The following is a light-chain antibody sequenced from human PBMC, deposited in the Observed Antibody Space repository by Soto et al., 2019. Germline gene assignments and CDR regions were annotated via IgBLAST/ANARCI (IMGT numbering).Light chain of an antibody. Sequence: EIVLTQSPGTLSLSPGERATLSCRASQSIASSYLAWFQQKTGQAPRLLIYGASSRATGIPDRFSGSGSRTDFTLTVTRLEPEDFAVYYCQQYGSSPRFTFGPGTKVDIK. CDR1: QSIASSY. CDR3: QQYGSSPRFT. CDR2: GAS. V-gene: IGKV3-20*01. J-gene: IGKJ3*01.